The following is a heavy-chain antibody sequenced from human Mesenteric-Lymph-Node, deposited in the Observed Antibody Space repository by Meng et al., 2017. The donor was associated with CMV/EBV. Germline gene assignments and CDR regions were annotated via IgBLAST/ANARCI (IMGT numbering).Heavy chain of an antibody. CDR2: INHSGST. CDR1: GGSFSGYY. Sequence: QLQLHQWGEGLLKPSETLSVTCAVYGGSFSGYYWNWIRQSPEKGLEWIGEINHSGSTTYNPSSTSRIIISVDTSTNQISLNMSSVTAADTAVYYCARGSSYDILTGYFDYWGQGALVTVSS. J-gene: IGHJ4*02. V-gene: IGHV4-34*01. CDR3: ARGSSYDILTGYFDY. D-gene: IGHD3-9*01.